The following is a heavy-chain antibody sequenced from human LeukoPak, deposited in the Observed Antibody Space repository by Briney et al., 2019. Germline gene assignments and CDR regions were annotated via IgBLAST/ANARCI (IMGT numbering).Heavy chain of an antibody. Sequence: VKPSETLSLTCTVSGGSISSSSYYWGWIRQPPGKGLEWIGSIYYSGSTYYNPSLKSRVTISVDTSKNQFSLKLSSVAAADTAVYYCARDVTMIVVVIGGELNWFDPWGQGTLVTVSS. CDR1: GGSISSSSYY. J-gene: IGHJ5*02. D-gene: IGHD3-22*01. CDR3: ARDVTMIVVVIGGELNWFDP. V-gene: IGHV4-39*07. CDR2: IYYSGST.